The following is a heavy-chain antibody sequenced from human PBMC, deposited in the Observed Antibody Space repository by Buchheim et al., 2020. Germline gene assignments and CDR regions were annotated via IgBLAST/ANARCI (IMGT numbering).Heavy chain of an antibody. J-gene: IGHJ6*02. CDR2: IYYSGST. D-gene: IGHD1-26*01. CDR1: GGSISSGGYY. CDR3: ARDLNRWAQDYYVGRNGMDV. Sequence: QVQLQESGPGLVKPSQTLSLTCTVSGGSISSGGYYWSWIRQHPGKGLEWIGYIYYSGSTYYNPSLKSRVTISVATSTNQFSLKLSSVTAADTAVYYCARDLNRWAQDYYVGRNGMDVWGQGTT. V-gene: IGHV4-31*03.